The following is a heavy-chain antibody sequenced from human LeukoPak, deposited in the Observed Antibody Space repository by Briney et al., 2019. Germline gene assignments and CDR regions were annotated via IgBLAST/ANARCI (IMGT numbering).Heavy chain of an antibody. CDR2: IKQDGSEK. V-gene: IGHV3-7*01. CDR3: ARDRYCSSTSCNYYHYYYMDV. D-gene: IGHD2-2*01. Sequence: GGSLRLSCAASGVTFSSYWMNWVRQAPGKGLEWVANIKQDGSEKYYVDSVKGRFTISRDNTKNSVYLQMNSLRAEDTAVYYCARDRYCSSTSCNYYHYYYMDVWGKGTTVTVSS. CDR1: GVTFSSYW. J-gene: IGHJ6*03.